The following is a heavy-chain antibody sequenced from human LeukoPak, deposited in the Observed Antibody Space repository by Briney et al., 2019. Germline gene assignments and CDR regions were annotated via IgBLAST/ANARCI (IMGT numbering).Heavy chain of an antibody. J-gene: IGHJ4*02. CDR2: INTDGSST. CDR1: GFSVSTDF. D-gene: IGHD1-26*01. CDR3: TRDLSGTYYGRFDY. V-gene: IGHV3-74*01. Sequence: QPGGSLRLSCAASGFSVSTDFMIWVRQAPGKGLLWVSRINTDGSSTNFADSVRGRFTISRDNAKNTLYLQMNSLRAEDTAVYYCTRDLSGTYYGRFDYWGQGTLVTVSS.